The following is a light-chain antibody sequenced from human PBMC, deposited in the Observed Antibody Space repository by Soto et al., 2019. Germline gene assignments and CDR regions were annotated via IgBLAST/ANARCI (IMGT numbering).Light chain of an antibody. CDR3: QESGNSRWT. CDR2: SAS. J-gene: IGKJ1*01. V-gene: IGKV3-20*01. Sequence: EIMLTQSPGTLSLSPGDRATLSCRANQSVDSSYLAWYRQQPGQPPRLIIYSASSRATAIPRRFSGSGSGTDFTITISRLEPEDFAVYYCQESGNSRWTFGQGTKVEFK. CDR1: QSVDSSY.